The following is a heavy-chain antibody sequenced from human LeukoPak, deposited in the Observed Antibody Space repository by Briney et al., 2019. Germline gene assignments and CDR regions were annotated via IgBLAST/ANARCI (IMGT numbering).Heavy chain of an antibody. CDR2: ISLSGGST. Sequence: GGSLRLSCAASGFTFSYYDMSWVRQAPGKGLEWVASISLSGGSTFYADSVKGRVTISRDNSKNTLYLQMNSLSAEDTAVYYCAKRGNPAVGHHYLDVWGKGTTVSVSS. J-gene: IGHJ6*03. CDR1: GFTFSYYD. V-gene: IGHV3-23*01. CDR3: AKRGNPAVGHHYLDV. D-gene: IGHD2-2*01.